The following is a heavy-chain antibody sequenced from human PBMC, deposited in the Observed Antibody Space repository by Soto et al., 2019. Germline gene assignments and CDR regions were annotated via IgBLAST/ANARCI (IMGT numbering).Heavy chain of an antibody. CDR2: ILYDGSNK. D-gene: IGHD2-8*01. V-gene: IGHV3-30*18. Sequence: QVQLVESGGGVVQPGRSLRLSCAASGFTFSSYGMHWVRQAPGKGLAWVAVILYDGSNKYYADSVKGRFTISRDNSKNTLYLQMNSLRAEDTAVYYCAKVIGRGYCTNGVCYTTPFDYWGQGTLVTVSS. CDR1: GFTFSSYG. CDR3: AKVIGRGYCTNGVCYTTPFDY. J-gene: IGHJ4*02.